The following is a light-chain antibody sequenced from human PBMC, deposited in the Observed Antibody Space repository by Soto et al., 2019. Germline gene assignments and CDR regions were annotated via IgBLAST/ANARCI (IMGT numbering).Light chain of an antibody. J-gene: IGKJ1*01. CDR2: DAS. Sequence: DIQMTQSPSSLSASVVDRVTITCQASQDISNYLNWYQQKPGKAPNLLIYDASTLHSGVPSRFSGGGSGKDFTLTISSLQAADVAVYLCQQYYSPPWTFGPGTKVDIK. CDR3: QQYYSPPWT. CDR1: QDISNY. V-gene: IGKV1-33*01.